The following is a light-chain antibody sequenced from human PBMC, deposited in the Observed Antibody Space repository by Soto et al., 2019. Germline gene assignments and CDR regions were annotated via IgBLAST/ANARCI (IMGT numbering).Light chain of an antibody. CDR2: GAS. V-gene: IGKV3-20*01. Sequence: EIVLTQSPGTLSLSPGERATLSCRASQSVSSSYLAWYQQKPGQAPRLLIYGASSRATGIPDRFSGNGSGTAFTLSISRLEPEDFAVYYCQQYGSSPFTFGPGTKVDIK. J-gene: IGKJ3*01. CDR3: QQYGSSPFT. CDR1: QSVSSSY.